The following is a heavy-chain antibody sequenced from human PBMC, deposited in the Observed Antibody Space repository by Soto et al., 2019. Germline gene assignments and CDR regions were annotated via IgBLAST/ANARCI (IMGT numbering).Heavy chain of an antibody. J-gene: IGHJ4*02. CDR3: ARYYRGSGRYFFDY. CDR2: INQDGGVT. D-gene: IGHD6-19*01. Sequence: GGSLRLSCVASGFTFISSFMGWIRQAPGRGLEWVANINQDGGVTYYVDSVEGRFTISRDNTKDSLYLQMNSLRGEDTAIYYCARYYRGSGRYFFDYWGQGTPVTVSS. V-gene: IGHV3-7*03. CDR1: GFTFISSF.